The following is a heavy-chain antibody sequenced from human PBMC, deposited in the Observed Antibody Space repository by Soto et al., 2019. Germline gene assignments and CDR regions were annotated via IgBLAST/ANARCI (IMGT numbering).Heavy chain of an antibody. Sequence: TSETLSLTCAVSGGSISSGGYSWTWIRQPPGKGLEWIGYIYHSGNTYYNPSLKSRVTISGDRSKNQFTLNLSSVTAADTAVYYCASNVAADDALDVCGQGTMVTVSS. CDR2: IYHSGNT. J-gene: IGHJ3*01. D-gene: IGHD2-15*01. CDR3: ASNVAADDALDV. V-gene: IGHV4-30-2*01. CDR1: GGSISSGGYS.